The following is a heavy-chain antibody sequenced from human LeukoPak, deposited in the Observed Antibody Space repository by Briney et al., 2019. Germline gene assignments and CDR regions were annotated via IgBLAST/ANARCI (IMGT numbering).Heavy chain of an antibody. CDR3: ARPPGGKGDAFDI. CDR1: GLTFSNTW. V-gene: IGHV3-11*01. Sequence: GGSLRLSCEASGLTFSNTWMTWIRQAPGKGLEWVSYISSSGSTIYNADSVKGRFTISRDNAKNSLYLQMNSLRAEDTAVYYCARPPGGKGDAFDIWGQGTMVTVSS. CDR2: ISSSGSTI. J-gene: IGHJ3*02. D-gene: IGHD4-23*01.